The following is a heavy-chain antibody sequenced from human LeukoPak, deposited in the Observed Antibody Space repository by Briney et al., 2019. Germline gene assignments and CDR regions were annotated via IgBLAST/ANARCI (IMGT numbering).Heavy chain of an antibody. CDR2: ISSSSSYI. V-gene: IGHV3-21*01. J-gene: IGHJ4*02. Sequence: GGSLRLSCAASGFTFSSYSMNWVRQAPGKGLELVSSISSSSSYIYYADSVKGRFTISRDNAKNSLYLQMNSLRAEDTAVYYCARTYYDSSGYYQGEFDYWGQGTLVTVSS. D-gene: IGHD3-22*01. CDR1: GFTFSSYS. CDR3: ARTYYDSSGYYQGEFDY.